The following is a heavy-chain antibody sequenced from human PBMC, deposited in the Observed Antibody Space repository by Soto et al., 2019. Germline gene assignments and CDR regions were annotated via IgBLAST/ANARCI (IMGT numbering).Heavy chain of an antibody. CDR1: GFTFSSYA. V-gene: IGHV3-23*01. CDR3: AKDPGKYYDFWSGYPS. CDR2: ISGSGGST. Sequence: GGSLRLSCAASGFTFSSYAMSWVRQAPGKGLEWVSAISGSGGSTYYADSVKGRFTISRDNSKNTLYLQMNSLRAEDTAVYYCAKDPGKYYDFWSGYPSWGQGTLVTVSS. J-gene: IGHJ5*02. D-gene: IGHD3-3*01.